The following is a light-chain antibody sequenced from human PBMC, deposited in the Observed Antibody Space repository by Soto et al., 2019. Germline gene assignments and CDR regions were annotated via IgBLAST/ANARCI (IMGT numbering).Light chain of an antibody. CDR1: QSAGNF. Sequence: EIVRTQSPATLSVSPGETASLSCRASQSAGNFLAWYQQKPGQAPRLLIYYISTRATGIPARFSGSGSGTEFTLSISSLQSEDFAVYYCQQYNNWTFGQGTKVDIK. V-gene: IGKV3D-15*01. CDR3: QQYNNWT. J-gene: IGKJ1*01. CDR2: YIS.